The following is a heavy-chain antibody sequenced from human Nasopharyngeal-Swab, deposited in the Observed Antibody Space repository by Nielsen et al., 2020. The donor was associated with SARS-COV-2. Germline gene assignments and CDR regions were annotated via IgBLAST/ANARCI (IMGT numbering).Heavy chain of an antibody. CDR2: IYTSGST. J-gene: IGHJ5*02. Sequence: PSETLSLTCTVSGGSISSYYWSWIRQPAGKGLEWIGRIYTSGSTNYNPSLKSRVTMSVDTSKSQFSLKVSSVTAADTAVYYCARESAVSARRRWFDPWGQGTLVTVSS. CDR3: ARESAVSARRRWFDP. D-gene: IGHD6-6*01. V-gene: IGHV4-4*07. CDR1: GGSISSYY.